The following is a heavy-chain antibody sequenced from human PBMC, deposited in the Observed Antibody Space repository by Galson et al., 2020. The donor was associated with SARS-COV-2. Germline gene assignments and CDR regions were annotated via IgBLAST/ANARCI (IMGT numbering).Heavy chain of an antibody. D-gene: IGHD2-2*02. Sequence: ASVKVSCKASGYTFISYGISWVRQAPGQGVEWMGWISAYNGNAKYAQKLQGRVTMTTDTSTSTAYMELRSLRSDDTAVYYCARDSGYCSSTSCYIGSLTFYYYAMDVWGQGTTVTVSS. CDR2: ISAYNGNA. J-gene: IGHJ6*02. CDR1: GYTFISYG. V-gene: IGHV1-18*04. CDR3: ARDSGYCSSTSCYIGSLTFYYYAMDV.